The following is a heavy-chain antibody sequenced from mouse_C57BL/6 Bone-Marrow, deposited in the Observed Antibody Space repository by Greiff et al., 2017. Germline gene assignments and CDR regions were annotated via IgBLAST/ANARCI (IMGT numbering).Heavy chain of an antibody. CDR2: INPGSGGT. Sequence: QVQLQQSGAELVRPGTSVKVSCKASGYAFTNYLIEWVKQRPGQGLEWIGVINPGSGGTNYNEKFKGKATLTADKSSSTAYMQLSSLTSEDSAVYFCARHYSNYYFDYWGQGTTLTVSS. D-gene: IGHD2-5*01. V-gene: IGHV1-54*01. CDR3: ARHYSNYYFDY. CDR1: GYAFTNYL. J-gene: IGHJ2*01.